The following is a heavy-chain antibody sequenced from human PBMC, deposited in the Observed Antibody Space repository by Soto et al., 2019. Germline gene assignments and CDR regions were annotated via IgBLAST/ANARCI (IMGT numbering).Heavy chain of an antibody. V-gene: IGHV3-30*18. CDR2: ISYDGSNK. CDR3: AKEGMGSSWPNYYYYYGMDV. CDR1: GFTFSSYG. Sequence: QVQLVESGGGVVQPGRSLRLSCAASGFTFSSYGMHWVRQAPGKGLEWVAVISYDGSNKYYADSVKGRFTISRDNSKNTLYLQMNSLRAEDTAVYYCAKEGMGSSWPNYYYYYGMDVWGQGTTVTVSS. J-gene: IGHJ6*02. D-gene: IGHD6-13*01.